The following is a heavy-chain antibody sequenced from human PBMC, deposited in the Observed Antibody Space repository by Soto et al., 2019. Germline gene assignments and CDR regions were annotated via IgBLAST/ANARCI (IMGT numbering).Heavy chain of an antibody. Sequence: ESGGGLVQPGGSLRLSCAASGFTFSIYAMSWVRLAPGQGLEWVSVLSASGDDAYYADSVKGRFTISRDNSKNTLYLQMNSLRAEDTAIYYCARLGVTAPYYGMGVWGQGTAVTVSS. CDR1: GFTFSIYA. CDR3: ARLGVTAPYYGMGV. V-gene: IGHV3-23*01. J-gene: IGHJ6*02. CDR2: LSASGDDA. D-gene: IGHD3-10*01.